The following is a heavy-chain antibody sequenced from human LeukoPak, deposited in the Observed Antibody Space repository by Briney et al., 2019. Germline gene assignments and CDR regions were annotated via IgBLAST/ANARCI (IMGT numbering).Heavy chain of an antibody. V-gene: IGHV4-30-4*08. J-gene: IGHJ4*02. Sequence: PSQTLSLTCTVSGGSISSGDYYWSWIRQPPGKGLEWIGYIYYSGSTYYNPSLTSRISISVDTSKNQFSLKLSSVTAADTAVYYCASGYSGSPLDYWGQGTLVTVSS. CDR3: ASGYSGSPLDY. D-gene: IGHD1-26*01. CDR2: IYYSGST. CDR1: GGSISSGDYY.